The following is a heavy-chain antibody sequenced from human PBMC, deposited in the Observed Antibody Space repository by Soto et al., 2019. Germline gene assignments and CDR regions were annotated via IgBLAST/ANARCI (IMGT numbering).Heavy chain of an antibody. CDR3: ATTMVRGVIRRTFYYYYGMDV. CDR2: IIPIFGTA. CDR1: GGTFSSYA. J-gene: IGHJ6*02. D-gene: IGHD3-10*01. Sequence: ASVKVSCKASGGTFSSYAISWLRQAPGQGLEWMGGIIPIFGTANYAQKFQGRVTITADESTSTAYMELSSLRSEDTAVYYCATTMVRGVIRRTFYYYYGMDVWGQGTTVTVSS. V-gene: IGHV1-69*13.